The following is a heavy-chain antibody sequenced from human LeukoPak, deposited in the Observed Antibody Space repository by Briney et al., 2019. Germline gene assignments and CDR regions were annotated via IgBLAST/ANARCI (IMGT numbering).Heavy chain of an antibody. J-gene: IGHJ4*02. CDR2: ISSSGSPI. CDR1: GFTSSRYE. V-gene: IGHV3-48*03. Sequence: PGGSLRLSCAASGFTSSRYEMKWVSQPQGRGRGWVSYISSSGSPIYYADSVKDRFTISRDNAKNSLYLQMNSLRAEDTAVYYCARGGDYVDYWGQGTLVTVSS. CDR3: ARGGDYVDY.